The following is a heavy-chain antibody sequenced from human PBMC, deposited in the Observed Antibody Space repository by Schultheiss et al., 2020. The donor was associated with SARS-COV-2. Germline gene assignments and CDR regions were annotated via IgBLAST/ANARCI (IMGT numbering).Heavy chain of an antibody. Sequence: GGSLRLSCAASGFTFDDYAMHWVRQAPGKGLEWVSLISWDGGSTYYADSVKGRFTISRDNSKNSLYLQMNSLRAEDTALYYCAKGGYGGNSRDAFDIWGQGTMVTVSS. CDR2: ISWDGGST. CDR1: GFTFDDYA. J-gene: IGHJ3*02. D-gene: IGHD4-23*01. CDR3: AKGGYGGNSRDAFDI. V-gene: IGHV3-43D*04.